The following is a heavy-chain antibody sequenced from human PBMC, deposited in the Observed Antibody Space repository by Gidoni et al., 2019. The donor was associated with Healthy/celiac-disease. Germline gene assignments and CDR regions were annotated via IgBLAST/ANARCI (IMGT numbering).Heavy chain of an antibody. Sequence: QLQLQESGPGLVKPSETLSLACTVSGGSISSSSYYWGWIRQPPGKGLEWIGSIYYSGSTYYNPSLKSRVTISVDTSKNQFSLKLSSVTAADTAVYYCARVMLGFGPYYGMDVWGQGTTVTVSS. CDR3: ARVMLGFGPYYGMDV. J-gene: IGHJ6*02. CDR1: GGSISSSSYY. D-gene: IGHD3-10*01. V-gene: IGHV4-39*01. CDR2: IYYSGST.